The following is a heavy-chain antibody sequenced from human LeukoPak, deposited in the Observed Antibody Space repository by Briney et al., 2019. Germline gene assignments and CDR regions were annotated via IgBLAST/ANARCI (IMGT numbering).Heavy chain of an antibody. CDR3: ATTPIDPKAFDI. D-gene: IGHD3-9*01. J-gene: IGHJ3*02. CDR2: FDPEDGET. V-gene: IGHV1-24*01. Sequence: ASVKVSCKVSGYTLTELSMHWVRQAPGKGLEWMGGFDPEDGETIYAQKFQGRVTMTEDTSTDTAYMELSSLRSEDTAVYYCATTPIDPKAFDIWGQGTMVTVSS. CDR1: GYTLTELS.